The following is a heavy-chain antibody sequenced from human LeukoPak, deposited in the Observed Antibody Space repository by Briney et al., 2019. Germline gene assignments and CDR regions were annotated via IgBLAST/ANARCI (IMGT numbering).Heavy chain of an antibody. CDR2: IYHSGST. D-gene: IGHD2-15*01. CDR1: GYSISSGYY. CDR3: ARDLVVVAATRSPSNYMDV. J-gene: IGHJ6*03. Sequence: SETLSLTCTVSGYSISSGYYWGWIRQPPGKGLEWIGSIYHSGSTYYNPSLKSRVTISVDTSKNQFSLKLSSVTAADTAVYYCARDLVVVAATRSPSNYMDVWGKGTTVTVSS. V-gene: IGHV4-38-2*02.